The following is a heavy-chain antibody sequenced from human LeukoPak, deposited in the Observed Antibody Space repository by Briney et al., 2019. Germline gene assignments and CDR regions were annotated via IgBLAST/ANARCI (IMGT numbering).Heavy chain of an antibody. CDR2: IKQDGSEK. D-gene: IGHD6-19*01. CDR3: ARDTDSSGWYGDYFDY. V-gene: IGHV3-7*01. Sequence: PGGSLRLSCAASGFTFSSYWMGWVRQAPGKGLEWVANIKQDGSEKYYVDSVKGRFTISRDNAKNSLYLQMNSLRAEDTAVYYCARDTDSSGWYGDYFDYWGQGTLVTVSS. J-gene: IGHJ4*02. CDR1: GFTFSSYW.